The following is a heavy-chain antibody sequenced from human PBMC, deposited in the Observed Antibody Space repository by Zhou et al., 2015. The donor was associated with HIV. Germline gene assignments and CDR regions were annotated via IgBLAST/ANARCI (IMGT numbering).Heavy chain of an antibody. CDR3: ASMDRYSSSLANYYYYYMDV. V-gene: IGHV1-69*01. Sequence: QVQLVQSGAEVKKPGSSVKVSCKASGGTFSSYAISWVRQAPGQGLEWMGGIIPIFGTANYAQKFQGRVTITADESTSTAYMELSSLRSEDTAVYYCASMDRYSSSLANYYYYYMDVWGKGTTVTVSS. J-gene: IGHJ6*03. CDR1: GGTFSSYA. CDR2: IIPIFGTA. D-gene: IGHD6-6*01.